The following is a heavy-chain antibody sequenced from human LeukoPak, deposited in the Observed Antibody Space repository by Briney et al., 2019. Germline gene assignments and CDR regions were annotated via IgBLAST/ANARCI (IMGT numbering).Heavy chain of an antibody. CDR1: GFTFTSFG. Sequence: PGRSLRLSCSASGFTFTSFGIDWVPQAPGKGLEWVALIWFDGTNTFYAHSVKGRFTISRDNSKKTVFLQMNSLRVEDSAVYFCARDRIWVYDIGLSTGPPGDAVWAKGTRVTVSS. D-gene: IGHD2-8*01. J-gene: IGHJ6*04. CDR3: ARDRIWVYDIGLSTGPPGDAV. V-gene: IGHV3-33*03. CDR2: IWFDGTNT.